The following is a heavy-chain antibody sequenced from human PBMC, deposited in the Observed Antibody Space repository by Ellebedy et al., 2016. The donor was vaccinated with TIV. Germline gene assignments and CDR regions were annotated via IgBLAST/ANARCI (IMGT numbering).Heavy chain of an antibody. CDR1: GGSLSGYY. V-gene: IGHV4-34*01. J-gene: IGHJ4*02. Sequence: SETLSLXCVVYGGSLSGYYWSWIRKSPEKGLEWIGEVHHTGGTNYNLSLESRLNLSIDTSNNQFSLKLTSMTAADTAVYYCARGPLGILDYWGQGTLVAVSS. D-gene: IGHD6-13*01. CDR2: VHHTGGT. CDR3: ARGPLGILDY.